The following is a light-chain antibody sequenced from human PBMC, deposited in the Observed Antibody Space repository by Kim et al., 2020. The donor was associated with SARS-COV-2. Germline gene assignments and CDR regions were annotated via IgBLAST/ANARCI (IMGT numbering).Light chain of an antibody. CDR3: EAWNSSTVV. V-gene: IGLV3-1*01. CDR1: KGGDEE. Sequence: SPGKTAGLTCAGAKGGDEEAWCDLQRAVHRPAVAISKDRKPPPVIPERFSGSEAGNTASMTISGTQAMEEADYYTEAWNSSTVVFGGGTQLTVL. J-gene: IGLJ2*01. CDR2: KDR.